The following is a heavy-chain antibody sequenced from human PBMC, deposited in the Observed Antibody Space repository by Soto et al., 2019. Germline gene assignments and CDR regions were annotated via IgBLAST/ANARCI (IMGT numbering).Heavy chain of an antibody. J-gene: IGHJ4*01. CDR2: ISPMFGAA. Sequence: QVQLVQSGAEMKKPGSSVKVSCQSSGGTFNTYAMNWVRQAPGQGPEWMGDISPMFGAANYAPKFQGRVTITADESTGTSYMHLSIWVSEDTALYYCAREVQVQALAFVYWGHGTEVTVSS. CDR1: GGTFNTYA. V-gene: IGHV1-69*19. CDR3: AREVQVQALAFVY. D-gene: IGHD2-21*01.